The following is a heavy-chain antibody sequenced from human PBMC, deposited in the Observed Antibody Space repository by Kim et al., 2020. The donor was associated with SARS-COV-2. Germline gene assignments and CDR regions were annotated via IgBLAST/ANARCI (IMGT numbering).Heavy chain of an antibody. CDR2: IFHTGST. V-gene: IGHV4-4*02. CDR1: GDSISSRSW. CDR3: ARLHYYEGSNYYWGDY. J-gene: IGHJ4*02. Sequence: SETLSLTCAVSGDSISSRSWWSWVRQSPGKGLEWIGEIFHTGSTNDNPSLKSRVTMSVDKSSNQFSLNLRFATAADTAVYYCARLHYYEGSNYYWGDYWGQGTPVIVSS. D-gene: IGHD3-22*01.